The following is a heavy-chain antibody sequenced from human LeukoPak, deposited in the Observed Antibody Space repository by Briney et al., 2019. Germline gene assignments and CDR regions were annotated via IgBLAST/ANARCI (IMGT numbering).Heavy chain of an antibody. CDR3: ARGVLLWFGELLGHFDY. CDR1: GYTFTSYA. J-gene: IGHJ4*02. V-gene: IGHV1-3*01. D-gene: IGHD3-10*01. CDR2: INAGNGNT. Sequence: ASVKVSCKVSGYTFTSYAMHWVRQAPGQGLEWMGWINAGNGNTKYSQKFQGRVTITRDTSASTAYMELSSLRSEDTAVYYCARGVLLWFGELLGHFDYWGQGTLVTVSS.